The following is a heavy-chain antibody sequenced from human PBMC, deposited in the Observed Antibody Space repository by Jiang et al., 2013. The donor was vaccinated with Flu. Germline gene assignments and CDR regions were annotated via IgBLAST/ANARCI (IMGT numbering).Heavy chain of an antibody. CDR3: ARGIYDFVSGSFWYFDL. Sequence: GPGLVKPSETLSLTCTVSGGSISRSIYYWGWIRQPPGKGLEWIGIIYYSGSTYYNPSLKNRVTISVDTSTDHFSLKLSSVTAADTAVYYCARGIYDFVSGSFWYFDLWGRGTLVTVSS. CDR1: GGSISRSIYY. CDR2: IYYSGST. D-gene: IGHD3-3*01. V-gene: IGHV4-39*02. J-gene: IGHJ2*01.